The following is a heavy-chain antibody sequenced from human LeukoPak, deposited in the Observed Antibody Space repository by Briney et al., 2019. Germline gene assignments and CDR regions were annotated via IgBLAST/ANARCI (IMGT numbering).Heavy chain of an antibody. J-gene: IGHJ5*02. D-gene: IGHD3-10*01. CDR1: GGSISSHY. Sequence: SETLSLTCTVSGGSISSHYWSWIRQPPGKGLEWIGYLYYSGITNYNPSLKSRVTISIDTSKNQFSLNLNSVTAADTAVYYCARGSDYYGSVSPNWFDPWGQGTLVTVSS. V-gene: IGHV4-59*08. CDR2: LYYSGIT. CDR3: ARGSDYYGSVSPNWFDP.